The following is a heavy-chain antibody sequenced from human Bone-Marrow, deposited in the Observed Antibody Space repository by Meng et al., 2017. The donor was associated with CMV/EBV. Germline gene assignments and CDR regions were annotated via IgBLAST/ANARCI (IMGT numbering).Heavy chain of an antibody. CDR1: GFTFSSYG. J-gene: IGHJ6*01. V-gene: IGHV3-23*01. CDR2: ISGSGGNT. CDR3: AKDGPIRMDV. Sequence: GGSLRLSCAASGFTFSSYGMNWVRQAPGKGLEWVSGISGSGGNTYYADCVKGRFTISRDNPKNTLYLEMNSLRAEDTAVYYCAKDGPIRMDVWGQGTTVTVSS.